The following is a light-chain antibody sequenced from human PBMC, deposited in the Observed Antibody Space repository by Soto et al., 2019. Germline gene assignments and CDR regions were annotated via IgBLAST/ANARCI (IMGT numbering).Light chain of an antibody. CDR3: TSSTSDSLYV. V-gene: IGLV2-14*01. CDR2: QVS. Sequence: QSVLTQPASVSGSPGQSITISCTGTSSDIGHNKYVSWYQQYPGKVPKLLINQVSNRPSGVSNRFSGSKSGNTASLTISGLLAEDEADYFCTSSTSDSLYVFGTGTKV. J-gene: IGLJ1*01. CDR1: SSDIGHNKY.